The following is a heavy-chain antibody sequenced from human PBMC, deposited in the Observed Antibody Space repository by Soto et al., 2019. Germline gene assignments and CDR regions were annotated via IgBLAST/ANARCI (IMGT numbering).Heavy chain of an antibody. CDR1: GGTFSSYT. Sequence: QVLLVQSGAEVKKPGSSVKVTCKASGGTFSSYTISWVRQSPGQGLEYMGGIMPIFGTATYTQSFQDRVTINADESTSTVYMELRSLRSDDTAVYYCTRGVTANYMGGDAFEFWGQGTMVTVSS. V-gene: IGHV1-69*01. D-gene: IGHD1-7*01. CDR2: IMPIFGTA. J-gene: IGHJ3*01. CDR3: TRGVTANYMGGDAFEF.